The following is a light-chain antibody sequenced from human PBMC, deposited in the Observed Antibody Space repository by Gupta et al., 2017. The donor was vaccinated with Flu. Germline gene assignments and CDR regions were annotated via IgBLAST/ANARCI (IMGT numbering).Light chain of an antibody. Sequence: ESVLTQSPGTLSLCQGERATLSGRASQSVSSSYLAWYQQKPGQAPRLLIYGASSRATGIPDRFSGSGSGTDFTLTISRLEPEDFAVYYCQQYGSSTWTFGQGTKVEIK. J-gene: IGKJ1*01. CDR1: QSVSSSY. CDR3: QQYGSSTWT. CDR2: GAS. V-gene: IGKV3-20*01.